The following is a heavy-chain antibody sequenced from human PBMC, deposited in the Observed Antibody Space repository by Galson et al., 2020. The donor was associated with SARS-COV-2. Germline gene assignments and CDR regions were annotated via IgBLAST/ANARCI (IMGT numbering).Heavy chain of an antibody. CDR2: IKQDGSEK. Sequence: GGSLRLSCAASGFTFSSYWMSWVRQAPGKGLEWVANIKQDGSEKYYVDSVKGRFTISRDNAKNSLYLQMNSLRAEDTAVYYCARDRTYYYDSSGYSDAFDIWGQGTMVTVSS. CDR3: ARDRTYYYDSSGYSDAFDI. V-gene: IGHV3-7*01. CDR1: GFTFSSYW. D-gene: IGHD3-22*01. J-gene: IGHJ3*02.